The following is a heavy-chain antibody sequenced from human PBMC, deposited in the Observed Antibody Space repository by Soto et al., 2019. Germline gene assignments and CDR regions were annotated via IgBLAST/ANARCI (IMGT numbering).Heavy chain of an antibody. D-gene: IGHD3-3*01. CDR1: GFTFSDYY. CDR3: ARDPYDFWSGYFRRGDAFDI. Sequence: PGGSLRLSCAASGFTFSDYYMSWIRQAPGKGLEWVSYISSSGSTIYYADSVKGRFTISRDNAKNSLYLQMNSLRAEDTAVYYCARDPYDFWSGYFRRGDAFDIWGQGTMVTVSS. V-gene: IGHV3-11*01. J-gene: IGHJ3*02. CDR2: ISSSGSTI.